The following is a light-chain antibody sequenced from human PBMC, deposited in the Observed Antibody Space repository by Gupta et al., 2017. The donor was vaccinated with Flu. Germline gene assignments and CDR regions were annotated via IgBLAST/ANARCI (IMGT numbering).Light chain of an antibody. J-gene: IGKJ4*01. CDR1: QSVSNY. V-gene: IGKV3-11*01. CDR3: QQRSNWPPGA. CDR2: DAS. Sequence: ATLSLSPGERATLYCRASQSVSNYLAWYQQRPGQAPRLLIYDASKRDTGIPARFSGSGYGTDFTLTISSREPEDFAVYYCQQRSNWPPGAFGGGTKVEIK.